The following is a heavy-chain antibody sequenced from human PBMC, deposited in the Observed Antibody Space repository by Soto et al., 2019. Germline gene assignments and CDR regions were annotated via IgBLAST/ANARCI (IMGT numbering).Heavy chain of an antibody. CDR1: GCSLSNARVG. D-gene: IGHD3-16*01. CDR3: ARIRWTGWFGGYFFDF. V-gene: IGHV2-26*01. J-gene: IGHJ4*02. Sequence: QVTLKESGPVLVKPTATLTLTCTVSGCSLSNARVGVGWIRQPPGKALECLAHIFSNDEKSYSTSLKSRLTISNDTSKGQVVLTMTNMDPVDAAVYYCARIRWTGWFGGYFFDFWGLGTLVTVAS. CDR2: IFSNDEK.